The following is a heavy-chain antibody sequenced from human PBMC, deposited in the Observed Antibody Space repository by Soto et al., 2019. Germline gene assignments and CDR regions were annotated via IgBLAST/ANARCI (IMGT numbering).Heavy chain of an antibody. CDR3: ATGGSAVFDY. D-gene: IGHD6-19*01. Sequence: GGSLRLSCAASGFTFSSYAMTWVRQAPGKGLEWVSVVHSGGSTYYADSVKDRFTISRDNSKNTVYLQMSSLRAEDTALYYCATGGSAVFDYWGQGTLVTVSS. J-gene: IGHJ4*02. V-gene: IGHV3-66*01. CDR1: GFTFSSYA. CDR2: VHSGGST.